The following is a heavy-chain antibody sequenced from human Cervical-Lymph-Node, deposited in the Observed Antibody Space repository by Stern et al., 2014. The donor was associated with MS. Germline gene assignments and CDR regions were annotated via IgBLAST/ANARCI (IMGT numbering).Heavy chain of an antibody. D-gene: IGHD5-18*01. Sequence: VQLVQSGAEVKKTGASVKVSCKASGYTFNGYYMHWVRQAPGQGLEWMGWGNPNSGGTKYVQRFQGRVTLTRDTSIGTAYMELNTLTSDDTAMYYCARGGSNYRYGVDVWGQGTTVTVSS. CDR2: GNPNSGGT. J-gene: IGHJ6*02. CDR3: ARGGSNYRYGVDV. V-gene: IGHV1-2*02. CDR1: GYTFNGYY.